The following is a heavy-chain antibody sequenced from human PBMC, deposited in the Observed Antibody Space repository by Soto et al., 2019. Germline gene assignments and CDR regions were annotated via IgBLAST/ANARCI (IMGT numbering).Heavy chain of an antibody. CDR1: GFTVSSNY. J-gene: IGHJ6*02. D-gene: IGHD3-9*01. Sequence: GGSLSLSCAASGFTVSSNYMSWVRQAPGKGLEWVSVIYSGGSTYYADSVKGRFTISRHNSKNTLYLQMNSLRAEDTAVYYCARGSYILTEEDYYGMDVWGQGTTVTVSS. CDR3: ARGSYILTEEDYYGMDV. V-gene: IGHV3-53*04. CDR2: IYSGGST.